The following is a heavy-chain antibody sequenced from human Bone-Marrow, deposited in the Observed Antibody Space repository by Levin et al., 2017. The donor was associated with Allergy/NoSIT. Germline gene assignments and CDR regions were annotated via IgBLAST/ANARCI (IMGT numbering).Heavy chain of an antibody. V-gene: IGHV3-53*01. J-gene: IGHJ4*02. CDR3: AAQTPGIGHS. D-gene: IGHD6-13*01. CDR1: GFTVSNNY. Sequence: ARGSLRLSCAASGFTVSNNYMKWVRQAPGKGLEWVSLIYSGGNTYYADSVKGRFTISRDNSKNTLYLQMNSLRAEDTAVYYCAAQTPGIGHSWGQGTLVTVSS. CDR2: IYSGGNT.